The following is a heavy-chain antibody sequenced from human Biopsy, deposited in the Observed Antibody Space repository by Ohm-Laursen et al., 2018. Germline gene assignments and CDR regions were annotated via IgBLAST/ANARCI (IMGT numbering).Heavy chain of an antibody. J-gene: IGHJ5*02. CDR1: GASISSGGSY. D-gene: IGHD3-22*01. Sequence: TLSLTWTVSGASISSGGSYWSWIRQRPGKGLEWIGYIFNSANTYYNPSLKNLITISGDTSKNQFSLKLNSVTAADTAVYYCARGDYFDSNGYFWFDPWGQGTLVTVSS. CDR3: ARGDYFDSNGYFWFDP. CDR2: IFNSANT. V-gene: IGHV4-31*01.